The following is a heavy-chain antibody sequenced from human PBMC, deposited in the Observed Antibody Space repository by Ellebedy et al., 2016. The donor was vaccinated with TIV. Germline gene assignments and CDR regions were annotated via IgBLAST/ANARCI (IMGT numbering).Heavy chain of an antibody. J-gene: IGHJ4*02. V-gene: IGHV3-7*03. CDR3: ARDGDSSGWYYFDY. D-gene: IGHD6-19*01. CDR2: IKRDGSEK. CDR1: GFTFSSYA. Sequence: GESLKISCAASGFTFSSYAMSWVRQAPGKGLEWVANIKRDGSEKYYVDSVKGRFTISRDNAKNSLYLQMNSLRAEDTALYYCARDGDSSGWYYFDYWGQGTLVTVSS.